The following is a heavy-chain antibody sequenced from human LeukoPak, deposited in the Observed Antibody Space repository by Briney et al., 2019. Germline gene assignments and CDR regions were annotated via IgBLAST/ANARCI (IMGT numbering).Heavy chain of an antibody. CDR2: IYTSGST. CDR3: AREGDYGDYFDY. V-gene: IGHV4-4*07. Sequence: SETLSLTRTVSGGSISSYYWSWIRQPAGKGLEWIGRIYTSGSTNYNPSLKSRVTMSVDTSKNQFSLKLSSVTAADTAVYYCAREGDYGDYFDYWGQGTLVTVSS. D-gene: IGHD4-17*01. J-gene: IGHJ4*02. CDR1: GGSISSYY.